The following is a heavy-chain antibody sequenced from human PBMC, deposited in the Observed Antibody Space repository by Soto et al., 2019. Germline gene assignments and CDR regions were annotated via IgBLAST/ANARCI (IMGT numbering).Heavy chain of an antibody. D-gene: IGHD6-13*01. V-gene: IGHV1-69*02. Sequence: ASVKVSCKSSGGTFSTYTIIWVRQAPGQGLEWMGRILPMLDITNSAQRFQGRVTITADKSTSTAYLELSSLRSEDTAVYYCTLGSWSAETFDIWGRGTMVTVSS. CDR2: ILPMLDIT. CDR1: GGTFSTYT. J-gene: IGHJ3*02. CDR3: TLGSWSAETFDI.